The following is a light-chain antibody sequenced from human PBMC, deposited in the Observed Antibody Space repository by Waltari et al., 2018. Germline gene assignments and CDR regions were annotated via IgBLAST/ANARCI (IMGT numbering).Light chain of an antibody. V-gene: IGKV4-1*01. CDR1: QSVLYSFNNNHY. CDR2: WAS. J-gene: IGKJ2*01. CDR3: QQYYDTPYT. Sequence: DFVMTQSPDSLAVSLGERATINCKSSQSVLYSFNNNHYLAWYQQKPGQPPKLLIYWASTRESGVPDRFSGSGSGTDFTLTISSLQAEDVAVYYCQQYYDTPYTFGQGTKLEIK.